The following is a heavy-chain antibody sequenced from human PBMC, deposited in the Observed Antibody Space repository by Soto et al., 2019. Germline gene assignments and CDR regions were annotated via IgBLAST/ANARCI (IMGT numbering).Heavy chain of an antibody. J-gene: IGHJ6*02. Sequence: PSETLSLTCTVSGGSISSSSYYWGWIRQPPGKGLEWIGSIDYSGSTYYNPSLKSRVTISVDTSKNQFSLKLSSVTAADTAVYYCASQITMVRGVMLYYYGMDVWGQGTTVT. CDR3: ASQITMVRGVMLYYYGMDV. D-gene: IGHD3-10*01. CDR1: GGSISSSSYY. CDR2: IDYSGST. V-gene: IGHV4-39*01.